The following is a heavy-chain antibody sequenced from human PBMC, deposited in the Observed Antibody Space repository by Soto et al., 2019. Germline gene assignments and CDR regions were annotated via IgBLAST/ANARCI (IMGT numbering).Heavy chain of an antibody. CDR2: IYYSGST. V-gene: IGHV4-31*11. D-gene: IGHD2-2*01. Sequence: SETLSLTCAVSGGSISSGGYYWSWIRQHPGKGLEWIGYIYYSGSTYYNPSLKSRVTISVDTSKNQFSLKLSSVTAADTAVYYCARGGTLVPAAMGWYNWFDPWGQGTLVTVSS. J-gene: IGHJ5*02. CDR1: GGSISSGGYY. CDR3: ARGGTLVPAAMGWYNWFDP.